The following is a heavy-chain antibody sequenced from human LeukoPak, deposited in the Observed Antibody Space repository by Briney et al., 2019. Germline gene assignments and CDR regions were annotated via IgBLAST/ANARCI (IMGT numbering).Heavy chain of an antibody. D-gene: IGHD1-1*01. CDR2: ISSTGSYI. CDR1: GFNLASYM. J-gene: IGHJ5*02. Sequence: PGGSLRLSCAASGFNLASYMLNWVRQAPGRGLEWVSSISSTGSYIYYADSVKGRFTISRDNPGNVFHLQMDSLRAEDTAVYYCTRVAQSGPTGWFDPWGQGTLVTVSS. CDR3: TRVAQSGPTGWFDP. V-gene: IGHV3-21*01.